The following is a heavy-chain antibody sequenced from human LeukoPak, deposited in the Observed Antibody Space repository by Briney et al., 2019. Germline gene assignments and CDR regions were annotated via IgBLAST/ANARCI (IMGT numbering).Heavy chain of an antibody. J-gene: IGHJ3*02. CDR2: IYYSGST. Sequence: SETLSLTCAVYGGSFSGYYWSWIRQPPGKGLEWIGYIYYSGSTYYNPSLKSRVTISVDTSKNQFSLKLSSVTAADTAVYYCRSADYDYVWGNGAFDIWGQGTMVTVSS. V-gene: IGHV4-34*09. CDR1: GGSFSGYY. D-gene: IGHD3-16*01. CDR3: RSADYDYVWGNGAFDI.